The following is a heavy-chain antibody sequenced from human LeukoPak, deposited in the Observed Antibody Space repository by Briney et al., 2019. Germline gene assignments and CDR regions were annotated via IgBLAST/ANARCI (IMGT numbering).Heavy chain of an antibody. Sequence: ASVKVSCKASGYTFTSYGISWVRQAPGQGLEWMGWISAYSGNTNYAQKPQGRVTMTRDTSPSTAYMELRSLRSDDTAVYFCARGLEGGYEFPCDYWGQGTLVTVSS. D-gene: IGHD5-12*01. CDR1: GYTFTSYG. CDR3: ARGLEGGYEFPCDY. J-gene: IGHJ4*02. V-gene: IGHV1-18*01. CDR2: ISAYSGNT.